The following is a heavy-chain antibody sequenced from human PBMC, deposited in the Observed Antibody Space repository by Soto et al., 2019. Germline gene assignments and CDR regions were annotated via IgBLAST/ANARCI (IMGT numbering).Heavy chain of an antibody. D-gene: IGHD1-26*01. CDR1: GYTFTNNA. J-gene: IGHJ4*01. Sequence: QVQLVQSGAEVKKPGDSVKRSCKTSGYTFTNNALHWVRQAPGQRLEWMGWLNPGNGNRKYSPEFQGRVAIIRDTSPSTAYLDLNSLSSADTAVYSCARRVGRYFYSWGQGTLVTVAS. CDR3: ARRVGRYFYS. CDR2: LNPGNGNR. V-gene: IGHV1-3*01.